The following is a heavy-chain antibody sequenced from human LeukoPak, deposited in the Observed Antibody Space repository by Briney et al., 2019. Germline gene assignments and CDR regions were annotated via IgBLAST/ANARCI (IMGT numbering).Heavy chain of an antibody. V-gene: IGHV4-59*01. Sequence: SETLSLTCTVSGGSISSYYRRWIRQPPGKGLEWIGYIYYSGNTKYNPSLKSRVTISVDTSKNQFSLKLSSVTAADTAVYYCARESSSGWYLYFAYWGQGTLVTVSS. D-gene: IGHD6-19*01. J-gene: IGHJ4*02. CDR1: GGSISSYY. CDR2: IYYSGNT. CDR3: ARESSSGWYLYFAY.